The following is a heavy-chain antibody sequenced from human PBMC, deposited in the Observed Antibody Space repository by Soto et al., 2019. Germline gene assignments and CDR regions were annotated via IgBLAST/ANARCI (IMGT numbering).Heavy chain of an antibody. CDR3: ARDKGANVLRYFDWLTYYFDY. V-gene: IGHV1-18*04. Sequence: ASVKVSCKASGYTFTSYGISWVRQAPGQGLEWMGWISAYNGNTNYAQKLQGRVTMTIDTSTSTAYMELRSLRSDDTAVYYCARDKGANVLRYFDWLTYYFDYWGQGTLVTVSS. J-gene: IGHJ4*02. CDR2: ISAYNGNT. D-gene: IGHD3-9*01. CDR1: GYTFTSYG.